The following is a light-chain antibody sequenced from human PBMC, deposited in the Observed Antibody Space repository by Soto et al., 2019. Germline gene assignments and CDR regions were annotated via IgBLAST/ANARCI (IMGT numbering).Light chain of an antibody. CDR1: QSVLYSSNNKNH. CDR3: QQYFSTPFT. Sequence: DIVMTQSPDSLAVSLGERAIINCKSSQSVLYSSNNKNHLTWFQQKPGQPPKLLIYWASTRESGVPDRFSGSGSGTDVTLTISSLQAEDVAVYYCQQYFSTPFTFGGGTKVEI. V-gene: IGKV4-1*01. CDR2: WAS. J-gene: IGKJ4*01.